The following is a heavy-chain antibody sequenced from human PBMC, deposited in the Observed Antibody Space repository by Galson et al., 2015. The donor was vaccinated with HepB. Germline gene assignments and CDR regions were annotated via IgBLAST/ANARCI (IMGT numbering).Heavy chain of an antibody. CDR3: GRSMGTSDAFDL. V-gene: IGHV1-18*01. CDR1: GYSFTSHS. CDR2: ITAYSGNT. D-gene: IGHD5-18*01. Sequence: SVKVSCKAFGYSFTSHSIYWVRQAPGQGLEWVGRITAYSGNTNYAQTVQGRVTITSDTSTSTAYMELRSLRSDDTAVYYCGRSMGTSDAFDLWGQGTMVSVSS. J-gene: IGHJ3*01.